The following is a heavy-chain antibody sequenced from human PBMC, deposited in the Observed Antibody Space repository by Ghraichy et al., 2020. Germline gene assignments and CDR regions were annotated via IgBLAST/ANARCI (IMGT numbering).Heavy chain of an antibody. CDR3: ANEQLWFNDFPPVDY. J-gene: IGHJ4*02. CDR1: GFTFSSYA. Sequence: GGSLRLSCAASGFTFSSYAMSWVRQAPGKGLEWVSAISGSGGSTYYADSVKGRFTISRDNSKNTLYLQMNSLRAEDTAVYYCANEQLWFNDFPPVDYWGQGTLVTVSS. D-gene: IGHD5-18*01. V-gene: IGHV3-23*01. CDR2: ISGSGGST.